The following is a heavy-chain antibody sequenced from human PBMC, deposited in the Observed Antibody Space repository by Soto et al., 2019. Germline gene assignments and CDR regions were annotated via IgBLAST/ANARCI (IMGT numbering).Heavy chain of an antibody. CDR1: GFTVSSNG. Sequence: GGSLRLSCAASGFTVSSNGMSWVRQAPEKGLEWVSVIFSGGSTYYADSVKGRFTIFRDNAKNSLYLQMNSLRVEDTAVYYCARGDYYDSSGPFSDAFDIWGQGTMVTVS. V-gene: IGHV3-66*01. CDR3: ARGDYYDSSGPFSDAFDI. D-gene: IGHD3-22*01. CDR2: IFSGGST. J-gene: IGHJ3*02.